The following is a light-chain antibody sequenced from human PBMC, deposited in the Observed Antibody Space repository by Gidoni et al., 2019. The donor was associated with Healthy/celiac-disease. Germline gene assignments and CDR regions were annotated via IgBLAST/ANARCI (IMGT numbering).Light chain of an antibody. CDR3: QKYNSAPRIT. Sequence: DIQMTQSPSSLSASVGDRVTITCRASQGISNYLAWYQQKPGKVPKLLIYAASTLQSGVPSRFSGSGSGTDFTLTISSLQPEDVATYYCQKYNSAPRITFGHGTKVDIK. CDR2: AAS. CDR1: QGISNY. J-gene: IGKJ3*01. V-gene: IGKV1-27*01.